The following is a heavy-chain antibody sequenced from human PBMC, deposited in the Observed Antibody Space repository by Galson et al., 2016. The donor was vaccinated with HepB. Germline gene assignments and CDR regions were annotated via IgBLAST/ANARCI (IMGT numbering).Heavy chain of an antibody. V-gene: IGHV1-8*01. Sequence: SVKVSCKASGYSFSSYDINWVRQATGQGLEWMGWMNPNSGNTGYAQKFQGRVTMTRDTSISTAYMELSSLRSEDTAVYYCARVRIVLVPAARGGWFDPRGQGTLVTVSS. CDR2: MNPNSGNT. CDR1: GYSFSSYD. CDR3: ARVRIVLVPAARGGWFDP. J-gene: IGHJ5*02. D-gene: IGHD2-2*01.